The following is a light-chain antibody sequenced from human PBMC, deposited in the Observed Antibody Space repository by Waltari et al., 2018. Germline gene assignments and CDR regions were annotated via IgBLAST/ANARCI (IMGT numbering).Light chain of an antibody. CDR3: HQYLSAPRT. CDR1: QSLFYSPKNKNY. V-gene: IGKV4-1*01. Sequence: DIEMTQSPDSLGVSLGERATITCKSSQSLFYSPKNKNYLAWYQQKRGQPPRLLISWASTRESGVPDRFSGSGSGTYFTLTISSLQAEDVAVYYCHQYLSAPRTFGQGTVLEIK. CDR2: WAS. J-gene: IGKJ2*02.